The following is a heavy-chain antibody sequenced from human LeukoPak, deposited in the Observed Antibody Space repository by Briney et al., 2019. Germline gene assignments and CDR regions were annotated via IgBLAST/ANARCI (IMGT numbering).Heavy chain of an antibody. Sequence: VESLKISCKGSGYTFTSYWIAWVRQMPGKGLEWMGIIYPGDSDTRYSPSFQGQVTISADKSINTAYLQWSSLKASDTAMYYCARQEGDYFDYWGRGTLVTVSS. CDR1: GYTFTSYW. D-gene: IGHD3-16*01. V-gene: IGHV5-51*01. CDR2: IYPGDSDT. J-gene: IGHJ4*02. CDR3: ARQEGDYFDY.